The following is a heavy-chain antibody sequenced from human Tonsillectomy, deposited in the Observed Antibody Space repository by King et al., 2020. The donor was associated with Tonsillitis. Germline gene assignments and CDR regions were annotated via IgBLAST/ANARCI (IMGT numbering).Heavy chain of an antibody. V-gene: IGHV3-21*01. D-gene: IGHD3-22*01. Sequence: VQLVESGGGLVKPGGSLRLSCAASGFTFSSYSMNWVRQAPGKGLEWGASMSSSSSYIYYADSVKGRFTISRDNAKNSLYLQMNSLRAEDTAVYYCASLTYYYDSSGSPYWGQGTLVTVSS. J-gene: IGHJ4*02. CDR2: MSSSSSYI. CDR1: GFTFSSYS. CDR3: ASLTYYYDSSGSPY.